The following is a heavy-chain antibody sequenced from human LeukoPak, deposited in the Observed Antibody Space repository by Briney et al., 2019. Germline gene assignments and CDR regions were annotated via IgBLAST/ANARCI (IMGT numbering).Heavy chain of an antibody. CDR2: ISVYNGNT. V-gene: IGHV1-18*01. J-gene: IGHJ5*02. CDR1: AYTFISYA. CDR3: ARDLAGIVGVTAWFDP. Sequence: ASVKVSCKASAYTFISYAISWMRQAPGQGLEWMGWISVYNGNTNYAQKFQGRVTMTTDTSTNTVYMELRSLRFDDTAVYYCARDLAGIVGVTAWFDPWGQGTLVAVSS. D-gene: IGHD1-26*01.